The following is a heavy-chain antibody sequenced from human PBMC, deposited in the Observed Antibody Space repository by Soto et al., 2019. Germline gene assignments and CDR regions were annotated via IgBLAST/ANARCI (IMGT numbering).Heavy chain of an antibody. CDR3: AIGGSGYYMGVFDP. D-gene: IGHD3-3*01. CDR1: GGTFSIYA. Sequence: GASLNVSCKASGGTFSIYAISWVRQAPGQGLEWMGGIIPIFGTANYAQKFQDRVTITADESTSTAYMELSSLRSEDTAVYYCAIGGSGYYMGVFDPWGQGTLVTVSS. CDR2: IIPIFGTA. V-gene: IGHV1-69*13. J-gene: IGHJ5*02.